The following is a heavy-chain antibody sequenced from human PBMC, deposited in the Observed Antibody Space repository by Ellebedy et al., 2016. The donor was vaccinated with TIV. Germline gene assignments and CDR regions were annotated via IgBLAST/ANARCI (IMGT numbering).Heavy chain of an antibody. CDR3: ATSRALFSSGYYAYFDF. J-gene: IGHJ4*02. CDR1: GGSFSSYA. CDR2: FDPEDGET. V-gene: IGHV1-24*01. Sequence: AASVKVSCKASGGSFSSYAISWVRQAPGKGLEWMGGFDPEDGETIYAQKFQGRLTMTDDTSTDTAYLELSSLTSHDTAIYYCATSRALFSSGYYAYFDFWGQGTLVSVSS. D-gene: IGHD3-22*01.